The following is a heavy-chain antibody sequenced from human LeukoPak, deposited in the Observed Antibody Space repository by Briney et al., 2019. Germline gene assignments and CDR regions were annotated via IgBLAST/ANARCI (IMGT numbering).Heavy chain of an antibody. D-gene: IGHD6-6*01. CDR1: GVTFSSYA. J-gene: IGHJ4*02. CDR2: IIPILGIA. Sequence: SVKVSCKASGVTFSSYAISWVRQAPGQGLERMGRIIPILGIANYAQKFQGRVTITADKSTSTAYMELSSLRSEDTAVYYCAAPGEQLVDFDYWGQGTLVTVSS. CDR3: AAPGEQLVDFDY. V-gene: IGHV1-69*04.